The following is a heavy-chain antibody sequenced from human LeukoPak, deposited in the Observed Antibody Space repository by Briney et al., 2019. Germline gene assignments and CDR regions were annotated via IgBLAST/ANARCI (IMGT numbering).Heavy chain of an antibody. CDR2: IYYSGST. CDR1: GGSISGYY. Sequence: SETLSLTCTVSGGSISGYYWSWIRQPPGKGLEWIGYIYYSGSTNYNPSLKSRVTISVDTSKNQFSLKLSSVTAADTAVYYCARSYGGNSGRYFDYWGQGTLVTVSS. J-gene: IGHJ4*02. V-gene: IGHV4-59*12. D-gene: IGHD4-23*01. CDR3: ARSYGGNSGRYFDY.